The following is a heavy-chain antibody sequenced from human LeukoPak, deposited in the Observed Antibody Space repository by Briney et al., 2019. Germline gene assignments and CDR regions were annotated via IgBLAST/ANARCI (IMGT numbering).Heavy chain of an antibody. D-gene: IGHD3-3*01. CDR2: INPNSGGT. J-gene: IGHJ5*02. CDR1: GYTFTGYY. CDR3: ARVMRPYYDFWSGYSNWFDP. Sequence: ASVKVSCKASGYTFTGYYMHWVRQAPGQGLEWMGWINPNSGGTNYAQKFQGRVTMTRDTSISTAYMELSRLRSDDTAVYCCARVMRPYYDFWSGYSNWFDPWGQGTLVTVSS. V-gene: IGHV1-2*02.